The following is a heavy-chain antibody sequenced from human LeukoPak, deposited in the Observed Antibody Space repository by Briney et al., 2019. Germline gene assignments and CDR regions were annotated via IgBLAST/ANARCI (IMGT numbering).Heavy chain of an antibody. V-gene: IGHV4-34*01. Sequence: SETLSLTCAVYGGSFSDYSWSWIRQPPGNGLEWIGEINHSGGTNHPTSLRSRVMMSVDTSKNQFSLKVSTVTAADTALYYWARLGYSYSINDWSRTGLGAYPTKYSYYMDVWGKGTTVTVSS. CDR3: ARLGYSYSINDWSRTGLGAYPTKYSYYMDV. CDR1: GGSFSDYS. CDR2: INHSGGT. J-gene: IGHJ6*03. D-gene: IGHD5-18*01.